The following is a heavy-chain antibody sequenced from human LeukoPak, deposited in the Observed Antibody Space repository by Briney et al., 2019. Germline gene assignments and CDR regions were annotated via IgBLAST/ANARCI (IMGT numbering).Heavy chain of an antibody. CDR1: GFTFSSYA. CDR3: AKGSTMAAYYYDSSDY. V-gene: IGHV3-23*01. CDR2: ISGSGGSR. Sequence: GGSLRLSCAASGFTFSSYAMSWVRQAPGKGLEWVSAISGSGGSRYYADSVKGRFTISRDNSKNTLYLQMNSLRAEDTAVYYCAKGSTMAAYYYDSSDYWGQGTLVTVSS. D-gene: IGHD3-22*01. J-gene: IGHJ4*02.